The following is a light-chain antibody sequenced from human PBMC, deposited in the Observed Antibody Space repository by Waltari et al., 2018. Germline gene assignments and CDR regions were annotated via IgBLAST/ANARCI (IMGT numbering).Light chain of an antibody. V-gene: IGKV3-15*01. Sequence: EIVVTQSPATLYVSPGERVTLSCRASQSVRTNLAWYQKKPGQAPRLPIYDSSTRATGCPARFSGSVSGTAFTLTISSLQSEDCAVYYCQQYNDWPHTFGQGTYVAIK. J-gene: IGKJ2*01. CDR1: QSVRTN. CDR2: DSS. CDR3: QQYNDWPHT.